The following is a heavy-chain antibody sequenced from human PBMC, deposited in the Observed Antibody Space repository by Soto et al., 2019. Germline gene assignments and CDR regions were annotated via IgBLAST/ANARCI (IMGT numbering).Heavy chain of an antibody. CDR3: ARVRTYYDSSGSLDY. CDR2: INPNSGDT. CDR1: GYTFTGYF. J-gene: IGHJ4*02. D-gene: IGHD3-22*01. Sequence: QVQLVQSGAEVKKPGASVKVSCKASGYTFTGYFIHWVRQAPGQGLEWMGWINPNSGDTNYAQKFQGRVTMNRDMSISTAYMELRGLTSDDTAVYYCARVRTYYDSSGSLDYWGQGTLVTVSS. V-gene: IGHV1-2*02.